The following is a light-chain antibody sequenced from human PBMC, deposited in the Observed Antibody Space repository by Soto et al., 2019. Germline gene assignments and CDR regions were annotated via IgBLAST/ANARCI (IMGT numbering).Light chain of an antibody. CDR1: QGISNF. CDR3: QKYSSVPV. Sequence: DIQMTQSPTSLSASVGDRATITCRASQGISNFVAWYQQKPGKAPKILIYAASTLQSGVPSRFSGSGSGTDFTLTINRLQPEDVATYSCQKYSSVPVFGPGTKVEIK. J-gene: IGKJ3*01. V-gene: IGKV1-27*01. CDR2: AAS.